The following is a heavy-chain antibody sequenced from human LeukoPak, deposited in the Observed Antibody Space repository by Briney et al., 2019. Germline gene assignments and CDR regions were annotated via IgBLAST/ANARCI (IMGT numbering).Heavy chain of an antibody. V-gene: IGHV3-11*06. D-gene: IGHD6-19*01. CDR2: ISSSSSYT. CDR3: ASENSSGCIDY. Sequence: GGSLRLSCAASGFTFSDYYMSWIRQAPGKGLEWVSYISSSSSYTNYADSVKGRFTISRDNAKNSLYLQMNSLRAEDTAVYYCASENSSGCIDYWGQGTLVTVSS. CDR1: GFTFSDYY. J-gene: IGHJ4*02.